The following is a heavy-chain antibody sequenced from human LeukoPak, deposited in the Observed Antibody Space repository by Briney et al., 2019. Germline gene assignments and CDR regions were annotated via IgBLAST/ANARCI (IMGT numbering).Heavy chain of an antibody. Sequence: ASVKVSCKASGGTFSSYAISWVRQAPGQGLEWMGGIIPIFGTANYAQKFQGRVTITRNTSISTAYMELSSLRSEDTAVYYRARVSGYYDFWSGYFYYYYYYMDVWGKGTTVTVSS. J-gene: IGHJ6*03. CDR3: ARVSGYYDFWSGYFYYYYYYMDV. CDR1: GGTFSSYA. CDR2: IIPIFGTA. D-gene: IGHD3-3*01. V-gene: IGHV1-69*05.